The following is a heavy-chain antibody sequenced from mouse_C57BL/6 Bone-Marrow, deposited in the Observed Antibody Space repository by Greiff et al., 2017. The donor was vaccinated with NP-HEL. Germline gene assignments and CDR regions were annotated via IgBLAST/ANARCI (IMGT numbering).Heavy chain of an antibody. CDR2: IDPEDGDT. Sequence: DVKLVESGAELVRPGASVKLSCTASGFNIKDYYMHWVKQRPEQGLEWIGRIDPEDGDTEYAPKFQGKATMTADTSSNTAYLQLSSLTSEDSAVYYCATNYCNPWFAYWGQGTLVTVSA. CDR1: GFNIKDYY. D-gene: IGHD2-1*01. V-gene: IGHV14-1*01. CDR3: ATNYCNPWFAY. J-gene: IGHJ3*01.